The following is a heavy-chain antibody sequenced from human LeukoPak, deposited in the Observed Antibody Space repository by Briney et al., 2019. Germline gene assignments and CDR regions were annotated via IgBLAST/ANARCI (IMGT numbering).Heavy chain of an antibody. CDR3: AKEVYGSGPYYLDY. D-gene: IGHD3-10*01. CDR1: GFTFSSYA. J-gene: IGHJ4*02. V-gene: IGHV3-23*01. Sequence: GGSLRLSCAASGFTFSSYAMSWVRQAPGKGLQWVSAISRGGVSPYYADSVKGRFTISRDNSRNTLYLQMNSLRAEDTAIYYCAKEVYGSGPYYLDYWGQGTLVTVSS. CDR2: ISRGGVSP.